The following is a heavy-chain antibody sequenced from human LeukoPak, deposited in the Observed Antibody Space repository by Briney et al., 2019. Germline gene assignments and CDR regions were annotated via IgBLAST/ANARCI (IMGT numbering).Heavy chain of an antibody. CDR1: GFTFSSYE. D-gene: IGHD3-10*02. J-gene: IGHJ6*04. CDR3: AELGITMIGGV. V-gene: IGHV3-48*03. CDR2: ISSSGSTI. Sequence: QPGGSLRLSCAASGFTFSSYEMNWVRQAPGKGLEWVSYISSSGSTIYYADSVKGRFTISRDNAKNSLYLQMNSLGAEDTAVYCCAELGITMIGGVWGKGTTVTISS.